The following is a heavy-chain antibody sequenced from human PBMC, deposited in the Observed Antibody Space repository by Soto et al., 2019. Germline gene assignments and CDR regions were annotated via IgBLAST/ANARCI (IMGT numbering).Heavy chain of an antibody. CDR2: ISSSSSYI. J-gene: IGHJ3*02. CDR1: GFTFSSYS. D-gene: IGHD1-26*01. CDR3: ARGGGSGSYYGAFDI. Sequence: EVQLVESGGGLVKPGGSLRLSCAASGFTFSSYSMNWVRQAPGKGLEWVSSISSSSSYIYYADSVKGRFTISRDNAKNSPYLQMNSLGAEDTAVYYCARGGGSGSYYGAFDIWGQGTMVTVSS. V-gene: IGHV3-21*01.